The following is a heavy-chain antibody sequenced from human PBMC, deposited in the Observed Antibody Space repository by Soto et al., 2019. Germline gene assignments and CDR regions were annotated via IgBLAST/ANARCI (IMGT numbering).Heavy chain of an antibody. D-gene: IGHD2-15*01. J-gene: IGHJ5*02. V-gene: IGHV1-69*06. CDR2: IVPKFGTA. CDR1: GGIGSNYA. Sequence: QEHLVQSGAEVKKPGSSVKVSCRASGGIGSNYAISWVRQAPGQGLEWMGGIVPKFGTANYAQRFKGRVTISVDKSTNSVYMELSSLRSQDTDIYYCAREMASGYSRTWFDPWGQGTLVTVSS. CDR3: AREMASGYSRTWFDP.